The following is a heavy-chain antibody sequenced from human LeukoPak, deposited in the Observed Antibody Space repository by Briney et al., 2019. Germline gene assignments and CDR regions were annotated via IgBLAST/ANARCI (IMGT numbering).Heavy chain of an antibody. V-gene: IGHV4-4*02. Sequence: SETLSLTCAVSGGSISSSNWWSWVRQPPGKGLEWIGEIYHSGSTNYNPSLKSRVTISVDKSKNQFSLKLSSVTAADTAVYYCAIYSTYYYDSSGSRQFDYWGQGTLVTVSS. CDR2: IYHSGST. J-gene: IGHJ4*02. D-gene: IGHD3-22*01. CDR3: AIYSTYYYDSSGSRQFDY. CDR1: GGSISSSNW.